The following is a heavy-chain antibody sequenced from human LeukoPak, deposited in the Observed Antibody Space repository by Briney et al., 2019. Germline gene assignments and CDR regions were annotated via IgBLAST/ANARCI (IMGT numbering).Heavy chain of an antibody. J-gene: IGHJ3*02. CDR3: ARVVGDGYSEDAFDI. V-gene: IGHV5-51*01. CDR2: IYPGDSDT. CDR1: GYTFSTYW. Sequence: GESLKISCKASGYTFSTYWIGWVRQLPGKGLEWMGIIYPGDSDTRYSPSFQGQVTISADKSITTAYLQWSSLKASDTAMYYCARVVGDGYSEDAFDIWGQGKMVTVSS. D-gene: IGHD5-24*01.